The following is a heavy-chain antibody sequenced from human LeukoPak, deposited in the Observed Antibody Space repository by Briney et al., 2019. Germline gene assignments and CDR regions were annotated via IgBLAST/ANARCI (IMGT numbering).Heavy chain of an antibody. CDR2: IHYSGST. J-gene: IGHJ6*02. V-gene: IGHV4-39*01. CDR3: ARGRSNYYGMDV. Sequence: SETLSLTCAVSGGSISSNRYYWGWIRQPPGKGLEWIGNIHYSGSTYYNPSLKTRVTISEDTSKNQFSLKLTSVTAADTAVYYCARGRSNYYGMDVWGQGTTVTVSS. CDR1: GGSISSNRYY. D-gene: IGHD1-26*01.